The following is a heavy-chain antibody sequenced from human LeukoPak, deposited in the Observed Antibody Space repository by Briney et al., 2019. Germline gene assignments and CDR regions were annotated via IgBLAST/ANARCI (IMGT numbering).Heavy chain of an antibody. CDR3: AKDRRSWYSSGWLLDY. J-gene: IGHJ4*02. Sequence: PGGSLRLSCVASGFTFSSYAMSWVRQAPGKGLEWVSAISGSGGSTYYADSVKGRFTISRDNSKNTLYLQMNSLRAEDTAVYYCAKDRRSWYSSGWLLDYWGQGTLVTVSS. D-gene: IGHD6-19*01. V-gene: IGHV3-23*01. CDR2: ISGSGGST. CDR1: GFTFSSYA.